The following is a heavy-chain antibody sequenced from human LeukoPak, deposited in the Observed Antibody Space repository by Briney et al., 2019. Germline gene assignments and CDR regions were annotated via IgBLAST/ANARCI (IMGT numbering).Heavy chain of an antibody. J-gene: IGHJ5*02. CDR3: ARDAKWFDP. CDR2: IKEDGSEK. CDR1: GFTFSDFW. V-gene: IGHV3-7*03. Sequence: GGSLRLSCAASGFTFSDFWMSWVRQAPGEGLEWVANIKEDGSEKNCVDSVKGRFTISRDNAKNSLYLQMNSLRVEDTAVYYCARDAKWFDPWGQGTLVTVSS.